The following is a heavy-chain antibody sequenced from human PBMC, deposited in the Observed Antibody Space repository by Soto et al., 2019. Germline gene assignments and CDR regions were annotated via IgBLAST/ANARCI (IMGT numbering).Heavy chain of an antibody. V-gene: IGHV4-30-2*01. Sequence: QLQLQESGSGLVKPSQTLSLTCTVSGDSISSGGYSWNWIRQPPGKGLEWVGYICHSGGTDYNPYLKSRVTITVGSFNNHFSLKLSSVTAADTAVYYCARDSRSGYYLDYWGQGTLVTVSS. CDR2: ICHSGGT. CDR3: ARDSRSGYYLDY. D-gene: IGHD3-22*01. J-gene: IGHJ4*02. CDR1: GDSISSGGYS.